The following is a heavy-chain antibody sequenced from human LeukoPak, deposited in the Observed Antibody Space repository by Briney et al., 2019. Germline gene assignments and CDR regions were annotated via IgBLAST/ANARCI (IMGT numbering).Heavy chain of an antibody. CDR3: ARAGDAFDL. CDR1: GFTSSSYG. V-gene: IGHV3-33*01. Sequence: GGSLRLSCAASGFTSSSYGMHWVRQAPGKGLEWVAVIWYDGSDEYYTDSVKGRFTIFRDNSKNTLYLQMNSLRAEDTAIYYCARAGDAFDLWGQGTMVTVSS. J-gene: IGHJ3*01. CDR2: IWYDGSDE.